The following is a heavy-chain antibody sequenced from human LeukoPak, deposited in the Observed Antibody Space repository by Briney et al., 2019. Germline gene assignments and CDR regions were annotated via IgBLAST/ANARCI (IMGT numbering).Heavy chain of an antibody. D-gene: IGHD2-2*01. Sequence: GASVKVSCKASGYTFTGYYMHWVRQAPGQGLEWMGWINPNSGGTNYAQKFQGRVTMTRDTSISTAYMELSRLRSDDTAVYYCARDGLGHCSSTSCYGDNWFDPWGQGTLVTVSS. CDR3: ARDGLGHCSSTSCYGDNWFDP. J-gene: IGHJ5*02. CDR1: GYTFTGYY. V-gene: IGHV1-2*02. CDR2: INPNSGGT.